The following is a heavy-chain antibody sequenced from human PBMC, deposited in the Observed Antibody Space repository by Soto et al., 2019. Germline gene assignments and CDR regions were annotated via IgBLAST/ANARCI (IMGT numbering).Heavy chain of an antibody. CDR1: GSTFGNLG. D-gene: IGHD1-1*01. V-gene: IGHV3-30*18. J-gene: IGHJ4*02. CDR3: AKEGPITNWYFDY. CDR2: ISYDGNVA. Sequence: QVQLVESGEAVVKLGRSLNLSLEAPGSTFGNLGMHWAARAPGKGLEWVIVISYDGNVAYYADSVKGRFTISRDNSKNTLYLQMNSLRTEDTAMYYCAKEGPITNWYFDYWGQGTLVTVSS.